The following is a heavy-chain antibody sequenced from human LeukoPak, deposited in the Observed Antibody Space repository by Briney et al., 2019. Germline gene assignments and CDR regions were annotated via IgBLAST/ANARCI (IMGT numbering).Heavy chain of an antibody. D-gene: IGHD1-26*01. V-gene: IGHV3-48*04. CDR1: GFTFSSYS. CDR3: VRDRGTYRPIDY. J-gene: IGHJ4*02. Sequence: SGGSLRLSCAASGFTFSSYSMNWVRQAPGKGLEWVSYISSSSTIYYADSVKGRFTISRDNAQNSLYLQMNSLRAEDTAIYYCVRDRGTYRPIDYWGQGTLVTVSS. CDR2: ISSSSTI.